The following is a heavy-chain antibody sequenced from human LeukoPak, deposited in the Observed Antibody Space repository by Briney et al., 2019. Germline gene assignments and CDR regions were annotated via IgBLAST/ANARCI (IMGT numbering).Heavy chain of an antibody. CDR3: ARHGDLLSPFQT. D-gene: IGHD2-21*02. V-gene: IGHV4-39*01. CDR2: INYSGST. CDR1: GGSISSTSYY. J-gene: IGHJ5*02. Sequence: PSETRSLTCTVSGGSISSTSYYWGWIRQPPGKGLEWIGTINYSGSTYYNPSLKSRVTISVDTSKNQISLKLNSVTAADTAMYYCARHGDLLSPFQTWGQGTLVTVSS.